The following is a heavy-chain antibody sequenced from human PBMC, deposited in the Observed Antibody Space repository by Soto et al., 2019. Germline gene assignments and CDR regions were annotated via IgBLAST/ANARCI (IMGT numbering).Heavy chain of an antibody. J-gene: IGHJ4*02. Sequence: SETLSLTCTVSCGSISSYYWSWIRQPPGKGLEWIGYIYYSGSTNYNPALKSRVTISVDTYKNLFSLKLSSVTAADTAVYCCASQDYDYFDYWGQGTLVPVSS. CDR1: CGSISSYY. D-gene: IGHD4-17*01. V-gene: IGHV4-59*01. CDR2: IYYSGST. CDR3: ASQDYDYFDY.